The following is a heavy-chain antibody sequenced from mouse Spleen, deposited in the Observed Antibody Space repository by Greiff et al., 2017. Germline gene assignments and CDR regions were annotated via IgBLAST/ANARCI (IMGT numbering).Heavy chain of an antibody. CDR3: ARSGGDYWFAY. D-gene: IGHD2-4*01. Sequence: VKLQQPGAELVMPGASVKLSCKASGYTFTSYWMHWVKQRPGQGLEWIGEIDPSDSYTNYNQKFKGKATLTVDKSSSTAYMQLSSLTSEDSAVYYCARSGGDYWFAYWGQGTLVTVSA. J-gene: IGHJ3*01. CDR1: GYTFTSYW. CDR2: IDPSDSYT. V-gene: IGHV1-69*01.